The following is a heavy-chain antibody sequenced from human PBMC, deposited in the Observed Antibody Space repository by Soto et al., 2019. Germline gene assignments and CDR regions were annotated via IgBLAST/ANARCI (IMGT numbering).Heavy chain of an antibody. J-gene: IGHJ4*02. Sequence: PGGSLRLSCAASGFTFSNAWMNWVRQAPGKGLEWIARIKSKAAGGTTDYAAPVKGRFTISRDDSTNTLYLQMNSLKTEDTALYYCSTDLPGGHSDYFDYWGQGTLVTVSS. D-gene: IGHD5-12*01. V-gene: IGHV3-15*01. CDR2: IKSKAAGGTT. CDR1: GFTFSNAW. CDR3: STDLPGGHSDYFDY.